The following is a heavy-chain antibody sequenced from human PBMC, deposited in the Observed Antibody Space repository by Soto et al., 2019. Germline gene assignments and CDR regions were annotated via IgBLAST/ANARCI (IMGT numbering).Heavy chain of an antibody. CDR3: ARAGRVVRGVIITMLNYAFDI. V-gene: IGHV3-13*01. CDR1: GFTFSSYD. D-gene: IGHD3-10*01. Sequence: EVQLVESGGGLVQPGGSLRLSCAASGFTFSSYDMHWVRQATGKGLEWVSAIGTAGDTYYPGSVKGRFTISRENAKNSLYLQMNSLRAGDTAVYYCARAGRVVRGVIITMLNYAFDIWGQGTMVTVSS. J-gene: IGHJ3*02. CDR2: IGTAGDT.